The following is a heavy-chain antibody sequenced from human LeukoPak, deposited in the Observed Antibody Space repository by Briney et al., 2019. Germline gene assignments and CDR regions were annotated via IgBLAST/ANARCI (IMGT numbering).Heavy chain of an antibody. CDR2: IYYSGST. CDR3: AGGRSWPDQDQVVPAALRAFDI. D-gene: IGHD2-2*01. V-gene: IGHV4-59*01. Sequence: SETLSLTCTVSGGSISSYFWSWIRQPPGKGLEWIGYIYYSGSTNYNPSLKSRVIISVDTSKKQFSLKLSSVTAADTAVYYCAGGRSWPDQDQVVPAALRAFDIWGQGTMVTVSS. J-gene: IGHJ3*02. CDR1: GGSISSYF.